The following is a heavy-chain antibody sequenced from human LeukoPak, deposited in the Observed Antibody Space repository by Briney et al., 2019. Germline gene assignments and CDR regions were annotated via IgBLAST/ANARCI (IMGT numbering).Heavy chain of an antibody. D-gene: IGHD2-8*01. CDR3: ARDTNGWNDY. J-gene: IGHJ4*02. Sequence: GGSLRLSCAASGFTFSSYWMTWVRQAPGKGLEWVANIKQDGSVKQYVGSVKGRFTISRDNAKNPLYLQMNSLRAEDTAVYYCARDTNGWNDYWGQGTLVTVSS. CDR1: GFTFSSYW. CDR2: IKQDGSVK. V-gene: IGHV3-7*01.